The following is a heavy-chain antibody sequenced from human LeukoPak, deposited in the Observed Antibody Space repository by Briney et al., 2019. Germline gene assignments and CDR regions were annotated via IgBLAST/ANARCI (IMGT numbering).Heavy chain of an antibody. Sequence: SETLSLTCSVSGGSISSSLYFWGWIRQPPGKGLEWIGNIYYTGTTYYKPSFNSRVTISVDTSKNQFSLKLSSVTAADTAVYFCARAYRSSWYANWFDPWGQGTLVTVSS. V-gene: IGHV4-39*07. D-gene: IGHD6-13*01. CDR3: ARAYRSSWYANWFDP. J-gene: IGHJ5*02. CDR1: GGSISSSLYF. CDR2: IYYTGTT.